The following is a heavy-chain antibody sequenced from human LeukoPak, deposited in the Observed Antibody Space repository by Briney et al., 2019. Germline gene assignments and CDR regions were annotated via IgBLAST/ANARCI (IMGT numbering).Heavy chain of an antibody. J-gene: IGHJ4*02. D-gene: IGHD6-19*01. Sequence: PGRSLRLSCAASGFTFRSHALHWVRQAPGKGLEWVALISNDGSKIRYADSVKGRFTISRDSSKKTLFLQMNSLRAEDTAVYYCARDLGDSGFYENCFDYWGQGTLVAVSS. CDR2: ISNDGSKI. V-gene: IGHV3-30*04. CDR3: ARDLGDSGFYENCFDY. CDR1: GFTFRSHA.